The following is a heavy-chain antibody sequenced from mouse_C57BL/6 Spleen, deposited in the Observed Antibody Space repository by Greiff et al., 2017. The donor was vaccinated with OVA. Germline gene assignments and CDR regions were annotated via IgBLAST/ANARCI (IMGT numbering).Heavy chain of an antibody. CDR1: GYTFTDYY. D-gene: IGHD2-1*01. CDR3: ARSYYGNWGDYYAMDY. CDR2: IYPGSGNT. Sequence: QVQLQQSGAELVRPGASVKLSCKASGYTFTDYYINWVKQRPGQGLEWIARIYPGSGNTYYNEKFKGKATLTAEKSSSTAYMQLSSLTSEDSAVYFCARSYYGNWGDYYAMDYWGKGTSVTVSS. V-gene: IGHV1-76*01. J-gene: IGHJ4*01.